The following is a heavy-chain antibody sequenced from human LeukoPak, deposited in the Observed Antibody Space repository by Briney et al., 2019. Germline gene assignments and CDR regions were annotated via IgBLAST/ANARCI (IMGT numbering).Heavy chain of an antibody. Sequence: ASETVSCKASGYTFNGYYMHWVRQAPGQGLEWMGWINPNSGGTNYAQKFQGRVTMTRDTSISTAYMELSRLRSDDTAVYYCARLHYDFWSGSTPSYYFDYWGQGTLVTVSS. CDR1: GYTFNGYY. J-gene: IGHJ4*02. V-gene: IGHV1-2*02. D-gene: IGHD3-3*01. CDR2: INPNSGGT. CDR3: ARLHYDFWSGSTPSYYFDY.